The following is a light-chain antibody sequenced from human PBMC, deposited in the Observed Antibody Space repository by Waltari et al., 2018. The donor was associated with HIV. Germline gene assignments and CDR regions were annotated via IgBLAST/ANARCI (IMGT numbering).Light chain of an antibody. CDR2: GTS. CDR3: QQYNNWPPWT. CDR1: QSVYSN. Sequence: VMTQSPATLSVSPGERATLSCRASQSVYSNLAWYQQKPGQAPRLLIYGTSTRATGIPARFSGSGSGTEFTLTISSLPSEDFAVYYCQQYNNWPPWTFGQGTKVEIK. J-gene: IGKJ1*01. V-gene: IGKV3-15*01.